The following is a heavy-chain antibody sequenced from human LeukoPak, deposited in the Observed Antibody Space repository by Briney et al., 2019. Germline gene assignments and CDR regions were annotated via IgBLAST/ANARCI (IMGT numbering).Heavy chain of an antibody. J-gene: IGHJ4*02. CDR1: GYTFTSCY. D-gene: IGHD4-17*01. CDR3: ARDRLGSTVTTRGYYFDY. CDR2: INPSGGST. V-gene: IGHV1-46*01. Sequence: ASVKVSCQASGYTFTSCYMHWVRQAPGQGLEWMGIINPSGGSTSYAQKFQGRVTMTRDTSTSTVYMELSSLRSEDTAVYYCARDRLGSTVTTRGYYFDYWGQGTLVTVSS.